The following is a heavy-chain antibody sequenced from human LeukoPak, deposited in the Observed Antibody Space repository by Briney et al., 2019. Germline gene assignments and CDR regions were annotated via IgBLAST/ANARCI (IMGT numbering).Heavy chain of an antibody. CDR2: IWYDGSNK. CDR3: AKAGSAYGDYDYYYYYMDV. V-gene: IGHV3-33*06. CDR1: GFTFSSYG. J-gene: IGHJ6*03. Sequence: GGSLRLSCAASGFTFSSYGMHWVRQAPGKGLEWVAVIWYDGSNKCYADSVKGRFTISRDNSKNTLYLQMNSLRAEDTAVYYCAKAGSAYGDYDYYYYYMDVWGKGTTVTVSS. D-gene: IGHD4-17*01.